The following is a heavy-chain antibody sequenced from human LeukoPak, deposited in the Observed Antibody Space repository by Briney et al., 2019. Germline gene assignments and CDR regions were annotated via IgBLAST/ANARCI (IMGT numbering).Heavy chain of an antibody. Sequence: GGSLRLSCAASGFTFSSYWMSWVRQAPGKGREWVANIKQDGSEKYYVDSVKGRFTISRDNAQNSLYLQMNSLRAEDTAVYYCAGEPRSLVYRGQGTLVTVSS. CDR3: AGEPRSLVY. D-gene: IGHD2-8*02. V-gene: IGHV3-7*03. CDR2: IKQDGSEK. J-gene: IGHJ4*02. CDR1: GFTFSSYW.